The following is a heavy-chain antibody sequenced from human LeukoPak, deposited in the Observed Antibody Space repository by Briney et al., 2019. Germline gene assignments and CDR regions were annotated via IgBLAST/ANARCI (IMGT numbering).Heavy chain of an antibody. CDR2: FDPEDGET. CDR1: GYTLTELS. Sequence: ASVKVSCKVSGYTLTELSMHWVRQAPGKGLEWMGGFDPEDGETIYAQKFQGRVTMTEDTSTDTAYMELSSLRSEDTAVYYCATVSGYSGYGPFDYWGQGTLVTVSS. J-gene: IGHJ4*02. CDR3: ATVSGYSGYGPFDY. D-gene: IGHD5-12*01. V-gene: IGHV1-24*01.